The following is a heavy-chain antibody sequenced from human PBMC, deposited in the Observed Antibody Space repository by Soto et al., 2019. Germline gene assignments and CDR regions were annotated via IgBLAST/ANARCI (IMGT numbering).Heavy chain of an antibody. CDR3: AKGVATAGWYFDL. CDR1: GFTFSSYG. V-gene: IGHV3-23*01. J-gene: IGHJ2*01. D-gene: IGHD6-13*01. CDR2: ISGRGGST. Sequence: EVQLLESGGGLVQSGGSLRLSCAASGFTFSSYGMTWVRQAPGKGLEWVSGISGRGGSTNYADSVKGRLIISRDNSKNTLYLQLNSLRAEDTALYYCAKGVATAGWYFDLWGRGTLVTVSS.